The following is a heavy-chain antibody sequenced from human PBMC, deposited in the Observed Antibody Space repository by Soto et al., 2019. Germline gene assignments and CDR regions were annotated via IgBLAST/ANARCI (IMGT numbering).Heavy chain of an antibody. V-gene: IGHV3-30-3*01. Sequence: QVQLVESGGGVVQPGRSLRLSCAASGFTFSSYAMHWVRQAPGKGLEWVAGISYDGSNKYYADSVKGRFTIYRDNSKNPLYLQMNGLRAEDTAVYYCPRGKGLCDYDSSGSFFDYWGQGTLVTVSS. J-gene: IGHJ4*02. CDR1: GFTFSSYA. CDR3: PRGKGLCDYDSSGSFFDY. CDR2: ISYDGSNK. D-gene: IGHD3-22*01.